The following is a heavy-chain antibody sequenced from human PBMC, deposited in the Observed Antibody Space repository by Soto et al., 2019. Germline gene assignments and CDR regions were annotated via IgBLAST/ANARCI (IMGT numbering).Heavy chain of an antibody. J-gene: IGHJ2*01. CDR3: ARIDDCGGDCYSETNWYFDL. V-gene: IGHV4-59*01. CDR1: DGSISSYY. D-gene: IGHD2-21*02. Sequence: QVQLQESGPGLVKPSETLSLTCTVSDGSISSYYWSWIRQPPGKGLEWIGYIYYSGSTNYNPSLKSRVTISVGTSKNQFSLKLISVTAADTAVYYCARIDDCGGDCYSETNWYFDLWGRGTLVTVSS. CDR2: IYYSGST.